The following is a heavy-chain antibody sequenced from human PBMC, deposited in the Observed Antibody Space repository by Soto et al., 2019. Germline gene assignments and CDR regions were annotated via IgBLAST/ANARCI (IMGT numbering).Heavy chain of an antibody. CDR1: GGSFSGYY. V-gene: IGHV4-34*01. D-gene: IGHD3-3*01. Sequence: ASETLSLTCAVYGGSFSGYYWSWIRQPPGKGLEWIGEINHSGSTNYNPSLKSRVTISVDTSKNQFSLKLSSVTAADTAVYYCARTRTYDFWSGYIRSGYYFDYWGQGTLVTVSS. J-gene: IGHJ4*02. CDR3: ARTRTYDFWSGYIRSGYYFDY. CDR2: INHSGST.